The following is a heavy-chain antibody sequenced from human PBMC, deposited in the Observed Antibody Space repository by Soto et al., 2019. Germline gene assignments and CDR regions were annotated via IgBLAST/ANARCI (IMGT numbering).Heavy chain of an antibody. CDR2: IYPGDSDT. J-gene: IGHJ4*02. CDR3: ARVATGWRHCDE. Sequence: LGEALKLSCKGSGYSFTGYWIGWVRQMPGKGLEWMGIIYPGDSDTRYSPSFQGQVTLSVDKSVATAYLQWGSLKASDTAMYYCARVATGWRHCDEWGRGTVGNVS. V-gene: IGHV5-51*01. CDR1: GYSFTGYW. D-gene: IGHD1-1*01.